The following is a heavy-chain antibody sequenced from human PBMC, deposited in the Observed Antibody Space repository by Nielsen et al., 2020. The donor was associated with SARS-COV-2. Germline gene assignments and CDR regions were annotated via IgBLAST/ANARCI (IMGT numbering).Heavy chain of an antibody. V-gene: IGHV3-9*01. Sequence: SLKISCAASGFTFDDYAMHWVRQAPGKGLEWVSGITWNSGSIGYADSVKGRFTISRDNAKNSLYLQMNSLRAEDTALYYCARGITMIPEGYAFDIWGQGTMVTVSS. CDR2: ITWNSGSI. CDR1: GFTFDDYA. J-gene: IGHJ3*02. D-gene: IGHD3-22*01. CDR3: ARGITMIPEGYAFDI.